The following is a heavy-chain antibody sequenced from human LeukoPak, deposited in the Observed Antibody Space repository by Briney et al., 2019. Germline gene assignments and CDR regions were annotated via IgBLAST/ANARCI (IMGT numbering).Heavy chain of an antibody. CDR3: AKSHYYDSSGYYLPFDY. CDR2: ISGSGGST. Sequence: GGSLRLSCAASGFTFSSYAMSWVRQAPGKGLEWVSAISGSGGSTYYADSVRGRFTISRDNSKNTLYLQMNSLRAEDTAFYYCAKSHYYDSSGYYLPFDYWGQGTLVTVSS. J-gene: IGHJ4*02. V-gene: IGHV3-23*01. D-gene: IGHD3-22*01. CDR1: GFTFSSYA.